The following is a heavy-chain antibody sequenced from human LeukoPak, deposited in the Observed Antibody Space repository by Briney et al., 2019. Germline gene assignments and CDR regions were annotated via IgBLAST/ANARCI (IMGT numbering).Heavy chain of an antibody. CDR2: INANTGNP. CDR3: ARDFPARDWFFDL. J-gene: IGHJ2*01. V-gene: IGHV7-4-1*02. Sequence: ASVKVSCKASGYTFTSYSMNWVRQAPGQGLEYMGWINANTGNPTYAQGFAGRFVFSLDTSVSTAYLQISSLKAEDTAVYYCARDFPARDWFFDLWGRGTLVTVSS. CDR1: GYTFTSYS.